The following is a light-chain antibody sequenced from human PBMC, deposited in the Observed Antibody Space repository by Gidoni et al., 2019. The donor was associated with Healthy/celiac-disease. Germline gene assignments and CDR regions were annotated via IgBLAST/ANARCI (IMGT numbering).Light chain of an antibody. Sequence: DIHMTQSPSSLSASVGDRVTITCRASQSISSYLNWYQQKPGKAPKLLIYAASSLPSGVPERFSGSGSGTDFTLTISRLQPEDFATYYCQQSDSTPLTFGQXTKVEIK. CDR2: AAS. CDR3: QQSDSTPLT. V-gene: IGKV1-39*01. J-gene: IGKJ1*01. CDR1: QSISSY.